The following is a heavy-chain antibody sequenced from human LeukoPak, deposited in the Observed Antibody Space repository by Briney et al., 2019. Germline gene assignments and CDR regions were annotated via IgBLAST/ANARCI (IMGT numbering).Heavy chain of an antibody. CDR1: GGSISSYY. CDR2: IYYSGST. V-gene: IGHV4-59*01. J-gene: IGHJ5*02. D-gene: IGHD1-7*01. Sequence: SSETLSLTCTVSGGSISSYYWSWIRQPPGKGLEWIGYIYYSGSTNYNPSLKSRVTISVDTSKNQFSLKLSSVTAADTAVYYCAREVWNYWFDPWGQGTLVTVSS. CDR3: AREVWNYWFDP.